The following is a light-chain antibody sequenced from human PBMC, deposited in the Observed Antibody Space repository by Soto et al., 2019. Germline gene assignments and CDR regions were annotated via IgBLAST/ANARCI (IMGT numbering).Light chain of an antibody. V-gene: IGKV3-11*01. CDR2: DAS. J-gene: IGKJ5*01. CDR3: QQRSNWPPST. CDR1: QSFSST. Sequence: EIVMTQSPATLSVSPGGRATLSCRASQSFSSTLAWYQQKPGQAPRLLIYDASNRATGIPARFSGSGSGTDFTLTISSLEPEDFAVYYCQQRSNWPPSTFGQGTRLEIK.